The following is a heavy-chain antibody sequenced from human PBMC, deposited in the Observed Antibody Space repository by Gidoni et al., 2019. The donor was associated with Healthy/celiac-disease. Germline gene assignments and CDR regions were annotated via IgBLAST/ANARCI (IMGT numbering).Heavy chain of an antibody. CDR1: GGTFSNYA. J-gene: IGHJ6*02. D-gene: IGHD2-15*01. CDR2: IIPIFGTA. Sequence: QVQLVQSGAEVKKPGSSVKVSCKASGGTFSNYASSWVRQAPGQGLEWMGGIIPIFGTANYAQKFQGRVTITADESTSTAYMELSSLRSEDTAVYYCARVKGYCSGGSCYYYYGMDVWGQGTTVTVSS. V-gene: IGHV1-69*01. CDR3: ARVKGYCSGGSCYYYYGMDV.